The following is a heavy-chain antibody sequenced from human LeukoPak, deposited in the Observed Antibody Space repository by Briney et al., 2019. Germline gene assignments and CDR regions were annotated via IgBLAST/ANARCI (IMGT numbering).Heavy chain of an antibody. V-gene: IGHV1-2*02. D-gene: IGHD3-3*01. CDR3: ARATYDFWGAYAQTIDY. J-gene: IGHJ4*02. CDR1: GYTFTGYY. CDR2: INPNSGGT. Sequence: ASVKVSCKASGYTFTGYYMHWVRQAPGQGLEWMGWINPNSGGTNYAQKFQGRVTMTRDTSISTAYMELSRLRSDDTAVYYCARATYDFWGAYAQTIDYWGQGTPVTVSS.